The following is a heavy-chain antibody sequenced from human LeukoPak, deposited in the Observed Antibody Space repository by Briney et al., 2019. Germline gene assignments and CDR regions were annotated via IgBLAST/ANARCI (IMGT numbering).Heavy chain of an antibody. CDR2: IIPIFGTA. V-gene: IGHV1-69*13. Sequence: ASVKVSCKASGGTFSSYAISWVRQAPGQGLEWKGGIIPIFGTANYAQKFQGRVTITADESTSTAYMELSSLRSEDTAVYYCARGHYYGSGSYSPHYYYYYGMDVWGQGTTVTVSS. CDR3: ARGHYYGSGSYSPHYYYYYGMDV. CDR1: GGTFSSYA. D-gene: IGHD3-10*01. J-gene: IGHJ6*02.